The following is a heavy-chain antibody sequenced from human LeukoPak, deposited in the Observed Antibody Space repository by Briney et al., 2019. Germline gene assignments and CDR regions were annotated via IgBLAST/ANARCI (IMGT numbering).Heavy chain of an antibody. Sequence: MAGGSLRLSCAASGFSFNTYNMNWARQAPGKGLEWISSITTRSAYTFYADSVRGRFTISRDDAKNSLYLQINSLRSDDTAVYYCARDPYSGAYGDSYYYYMDVWGKGTTVTISS. D-gene: IGHD1-26*01. J-gene: IGHJ6*03. CDR2: ITTRSAYT. CDR3: ARDPYSGAYGDSYYYYMDV. V-gene: IGHV3-21*01. CDR1: GFSFNTYN.